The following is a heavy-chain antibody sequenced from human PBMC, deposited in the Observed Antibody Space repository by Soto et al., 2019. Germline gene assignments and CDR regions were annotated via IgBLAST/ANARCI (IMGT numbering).Heavy chain of an antibody. J-gene: IGHJ4*02. CDR3: AILSN. D-gene: IGHD6-6*01. Sequence: EVQLVETGGGLIQPGGSLRLSCAASGFTVSSNYMNWVRQAPGKGLEWVSIIYSDGTTSYADSVKGRFTISRDNFKNPLHLQMNSLRAEDTAVYYCAILSNWGQGTLVTVSS. V-gene: IGHV3-53*02. CDR2: IYSDGTT. CDR1: GFTVSSNY.